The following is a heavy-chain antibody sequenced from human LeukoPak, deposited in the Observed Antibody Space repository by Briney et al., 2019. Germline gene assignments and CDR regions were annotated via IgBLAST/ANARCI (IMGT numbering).Heavy chain of an antibody. V-gene: IGHV4-59*01. CDR3: ARARGVITMVRGVITPDWFDP. D-gene: IGHD3-10*01. CDR2: IYYSGST. CDR1: GGSISTYY. Sequence: SGTLSLTCTVSGGSISTYYWSWIRQPPGQGLEWIGYIYYSGSTNYNPSLKSRVTISVDTSKNQFSLKLSSVTAADTAVYYCARARGVITMVRGVITPDWFDPWGQGTLVTVSS. J-gene: IGHJ5*02.